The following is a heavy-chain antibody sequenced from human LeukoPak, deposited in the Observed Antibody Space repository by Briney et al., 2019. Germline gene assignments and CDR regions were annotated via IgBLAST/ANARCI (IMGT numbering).Heavy chain of an antibody. D-gene: IGHD6-19*01. CDR3: ARVRPRSIAVAARNAFDI. V-gene: IGHV4-30-2*01. CDR1: GGSISSGGYS. Sequence: SETLSLTCAVSGGSISSGGYSWSWIRQPPGKGLEWIGYIYHSGSTYYNPSLKSRVTISGDTSKNQLSLKLSSVTAADTAVYYCARVRPRSIAVAARNAFDIWGQGTMVTVSS. CDR2: IYHSGST. J-gene: IGHJ3*02.